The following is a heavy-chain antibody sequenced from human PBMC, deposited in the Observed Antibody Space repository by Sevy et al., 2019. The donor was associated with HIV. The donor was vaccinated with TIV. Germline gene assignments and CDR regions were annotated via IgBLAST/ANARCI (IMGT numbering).Heavy chain of an antibody. Sequence: GGSLRLSCAASGFAFRTYAFHWVRQAPGRGLEWIGLISSNGDNAFYANSVRGRFTTSSDNSMNTLYLELNNLTPDDTAVYYCARGPEWELTSFLSHWGQGTLVTVSS. CDR1: GFAFRTYA. CDR3: ARGPEWELTSFLSH. V-gene: IGHV3-30-3*01. J-gene: IGHJ4*02. D-gene: IGHD3-9*01. CDR2: ISSNGDNA.